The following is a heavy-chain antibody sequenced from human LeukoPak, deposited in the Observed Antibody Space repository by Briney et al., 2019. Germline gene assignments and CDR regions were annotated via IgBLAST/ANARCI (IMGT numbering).Heavy chain of an antibody. D-gene: IGHD1-26*01. CDR1: GFTFDDYA. J-gene: IGHJ3*02. CDR2: ISWNSGSI. V-gene: IGHV3-9*03. Sequence: PGGSLRLSCAASGFTFDDYAMHWVRQAPGKGLEWVSGISWNSGSIGYADSVKGRFTISRDNAKNSLYLQMNSLRAEDMALYYCARSSAGDPDAFDIWGQGTMVTVSS. CDR3: ARSSAGDPDAFDI.